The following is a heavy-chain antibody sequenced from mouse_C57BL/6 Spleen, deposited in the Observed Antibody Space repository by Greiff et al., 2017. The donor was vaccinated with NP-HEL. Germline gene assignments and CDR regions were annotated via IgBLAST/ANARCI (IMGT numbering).Heavy chain of an antibody. CDR3: TTYYGSSSYYAMDY. V-gene: IGHV14-1*01. CDR2: IDPEDGDT. D-gene: IGHD1-1*01. Sequence: VQLKQSGAELVRPGASVKLSCTASGFNIKDYYMHWVKQRPEQGLEWIGRIDPEDGDTEYAPKFQGKATMTADTSSNTAYLQLSSLTSDETAVYYCTTYYGSSSYYAMDYWGQGTSVTVSS. J-gene: IGHJ4*01. CDR1: GFNIKDYY.